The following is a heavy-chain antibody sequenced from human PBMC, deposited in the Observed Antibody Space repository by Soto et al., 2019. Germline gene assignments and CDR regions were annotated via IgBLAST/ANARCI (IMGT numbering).Heavy chain of an antibody. Sequence: ASVKVSCKASGYTFTGYYMHWVRQAPGQGLEWMGWINPNSGGTNYAQKFQGWVTMTRDTSISTAYMELSRLRSDDTAVYYCARQPGYCSGGSCYPADAFDIWGQGTMVTVSS. CDR1: GYTFTGYY. D-gene: IGHD2-15*01. CDR3: ARQPGYCSGGSCYPADAFDI. J-gene: IGHJ3*02. CDR2: INPNSGGT. V-gene: IGHV1-2*04.